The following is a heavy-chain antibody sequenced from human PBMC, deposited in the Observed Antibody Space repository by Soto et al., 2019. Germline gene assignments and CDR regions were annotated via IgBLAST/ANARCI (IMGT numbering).Heavy chain of an antibody. Sequence: EVQLLESGGGLVQPGGSLRLSCAASGFTFSSYAMSWVRQAPGKGLEWVSAISGSGGSTYYADSVKGRFTISRDNSKNTLYLQMNSLRAEDTAVYYCAKPLVYYYDSSGYPSSYWYFDLWGRGTLVTASS. CDR1: GFTFSSYA. D-gene: IGHD3-22*01. J-gene: IGHJ2*01. CDR2: ISGSGGST. V-gene: IGHV3-23*01. CDR3: AKPLVYYYDSSGYPSSYWYFDL.